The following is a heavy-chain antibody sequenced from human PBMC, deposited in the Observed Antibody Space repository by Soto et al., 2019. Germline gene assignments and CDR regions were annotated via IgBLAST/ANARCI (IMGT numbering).Heavy chain of an antibody. CDR1: GFTFRTYA. J-gene: IGHJ4*02. Sequence: QVQLVESGGGVVQPGRPLRLSCAASGFTFRTYAMHWVRQAPGKGLEWVAIISYDGSKKFYADSVKGRFTISRDDSKNTLYLQMDSLKAEDTAVYYCARAVSQYSYSYMSNDYWGQGTLVTVSS. D-gene: IGHD5-18*01. CDR3: ARAVSQYSYSYMSNDY. CDR2: ISYDGSKK. V-gene: IGHV3-30-3*01.